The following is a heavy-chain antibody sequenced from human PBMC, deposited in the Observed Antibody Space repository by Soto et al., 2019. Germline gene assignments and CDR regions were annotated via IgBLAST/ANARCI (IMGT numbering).Heavy chain of an antibody. CDR2: IYSGGST. CDR3: ARDRVESGYPEYFQH. Sequence: EVQLVESGGGLIQPGGSLRLSCAASGFTVSSNYMSWVRQAPGKGLEWVSVIYSGGSTYYADSVKGRFTIARDNSKNTLDLQMNSLRAEDTAVYYSARDRVESGYPEYFQHWGQGTLVTVSS. V-gene: IGHV3-53*01. D-gene: IGHD3-22*01. CDR1: GFTVSSNY. J-gene: IGHJ1*01.